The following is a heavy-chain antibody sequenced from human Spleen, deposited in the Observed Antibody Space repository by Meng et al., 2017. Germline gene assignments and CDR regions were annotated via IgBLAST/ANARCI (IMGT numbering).Heavy chain of an antibody. V-gene: IGHV3-23*01. D-gene: IGHD6-13*01. J-gene: IGHJ6*02. CDR2: IIGSGDNT. Sequence: GGSLRLSCEASGFTFNSYAMTWVRQAPGKGLEWVSGIIGSGDNTYDADSVKGRFTISRDNSKNTLYLQMNSLRAEDTAVYYCAKEDQQLVLSYYGMDVWGQGTTVTVSS. CDR1: GFTFNSYA. CDR3: AKEDQQLVLSYYGMDV.